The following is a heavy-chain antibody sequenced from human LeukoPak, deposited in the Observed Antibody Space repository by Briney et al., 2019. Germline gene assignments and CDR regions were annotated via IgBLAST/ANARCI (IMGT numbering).Heavy chain of an antibody. CDR3: ARDRVVPATATFRAHGMDV. J-gene: IGHJ6*02. CDR2: IWCDGSNK. V-gene: IGHV3-33*01. CDR1: GFTFSSYG. Sequence: GRSLRLSCAASGFTFSSYGMHWVRQAPGKGLEWVAVIWCDGSNKYYADSVKSRFTISRDNSKNTPYLLMNSLRAEDTAVYYCARDRVVPATATFRAHGMDVWSQGTTVTVSS. D-gene: IGHD2-2*01.